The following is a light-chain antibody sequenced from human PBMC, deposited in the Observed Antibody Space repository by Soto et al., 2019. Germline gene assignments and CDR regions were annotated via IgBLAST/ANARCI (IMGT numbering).Light chain of an antibody. J-gene: IGKJ5*01. V-gene: IGKV1-39*01. CDR2: ASS. CDR1: QPISKN. Sequence: DLQMTQSPSSLSASVGDRVTITCRASQPISKNLNWYQQRPGKPPNLLIYASSSLQRGVPPRFRGGGSGTEFTLTITSLQPEDFATYYCQQTDSTPITFGQGTRLEIK. CDR3: QQTDSTPIT.